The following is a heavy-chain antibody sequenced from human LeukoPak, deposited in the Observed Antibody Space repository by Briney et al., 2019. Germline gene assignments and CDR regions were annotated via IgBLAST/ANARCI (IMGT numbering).Heavy chain of an antibody. CDR2: INSDGSWT. D-gene: IGHD2/OR15-2a*01. CDR1: GNYW. J-gene: IGHJ4*02. Sequence: GGSLRLSCAASGNYWMHWVRQAPGKGLVWVSHINSDGSWTSYADSVKGRFTISKDNAKNTVYLQMNSLRAEDTAVYYCVSFYETYWGRGTMVTVSS. V-gene: IGHV3-74*01. CDR3: VSFYETY.